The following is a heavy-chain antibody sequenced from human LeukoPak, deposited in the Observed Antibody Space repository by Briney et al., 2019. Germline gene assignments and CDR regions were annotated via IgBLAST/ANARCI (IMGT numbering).Heavy chain of an antibody. Sequence: PSETLSLTCVVYGGSFSGYYWCWLRQPPGRGLECIGEINHSGSTNHNPSHKRRVTISVDTSKNQYSLKLSSVTAADTAVYYCARETGRRRYCSGGSCYSVYYYYGMDVWGQGTTVTVSS. D-gene: IGHD2-15*01. J-gene: IGHJ6*02. CDR1: GGSFSGYY. CDR3: ARETGRRRYCSGGSCYSVYYYYGMDV. CDR2: INHSGST. V-gene: IGHV4-34*01.